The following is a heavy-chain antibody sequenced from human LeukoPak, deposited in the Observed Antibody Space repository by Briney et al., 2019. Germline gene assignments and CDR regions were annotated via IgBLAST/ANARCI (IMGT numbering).Heavy chain of an antibody. V-gene: IGHV1-2*02. Sequence: ASVKVSCKASGYTFTGYYMHWVRQAPGQGLEWTGWINPNSGGTNYAQKFQGRVTMTRDTSISTAYMELSRLRSDDTAVYYCARSVFGILTGLGDWFDPWGQGTLVTVSS. CDR3: ARSVFGILTGLGDWFDP. CDR1: GYTFTGYY. D-gene: IGHD3-9*01. J-gene: IGHJ5*02. CDR2: INPNSGGT.